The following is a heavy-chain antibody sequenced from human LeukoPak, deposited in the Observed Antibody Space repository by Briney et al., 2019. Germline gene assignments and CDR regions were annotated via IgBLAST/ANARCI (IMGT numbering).Heavy chain of an antibody. V-gene: IGHV3-23*01. CDR3: ARDLYRIVVVPHYFDY. CDR2: ISGSGGSS. J-gene: IGHJ4*02. D-gene: IGHD3-22*01. Sequence: AGGSLRLSCAASGFTFSSYGLSWVRQAPGKGLEWVSTISGSGGSSYYADSVKGRFTISRDNSENTLYLQMNSLRAEDTAVYYCARDLYRIVVVPHYFDYWGQGTLVTVSS. CDR1: GFTFSSYG.